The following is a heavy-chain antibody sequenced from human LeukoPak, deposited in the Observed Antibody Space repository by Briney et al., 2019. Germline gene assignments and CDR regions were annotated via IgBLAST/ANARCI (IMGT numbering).Heavy chain of an antibody. V-gene: IGHV4-4*07. CDR2: IYTSGST. Sequence: SETLSLTCTVSGGSISSYYWSWIRQPAGKGLEWIGRIYTSGSTNYNPSLKSRVTMSVDTSKNQFSLKLSSVTAADTAVYYCARRYYYDSSGTYYFDYWGQGTLVTVSS. J-gene: IGHJ4*02. D-gene: IGHD3-22*01. CDR3: ARRYYYDSSGTYYFDY. CDR1: GGSISSYY.